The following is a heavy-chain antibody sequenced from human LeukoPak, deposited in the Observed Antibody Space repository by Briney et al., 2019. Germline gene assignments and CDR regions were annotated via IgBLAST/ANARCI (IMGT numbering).Heavy chain of an antibody. D-gene: IGHD6-13*01. CDR3: AREPVGSSFDY. J-gene: IGHJ4*02. Sequence: PSETLSLTSTVSGGSISDYYWDWIRHPAGKGLEWVGRIYTSGSTNYHPSLKSRVTMSVDTSKNQFSLRLISVTAADTAVYYCAREPVGSSFDYWGQGTLVTVSS. CDR1: GGSISDYY. V-gene: IGHV4-4*07. CDR2: IYTSGST.